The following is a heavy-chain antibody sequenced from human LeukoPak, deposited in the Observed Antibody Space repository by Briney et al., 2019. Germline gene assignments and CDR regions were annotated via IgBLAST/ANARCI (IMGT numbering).Heavy chain of an antibody. V-gene: IGHV4-59*01. J-gene: IGHJ5*02. D-gene: IGHD3-3*01. CDR1: GGSFSGYY. CDR3: ARGYYDFWSGYPHWFDP. CDR2: IYYSGST. Sequence: PSETLSLTCAVYGGSFSGYYWSWIRQPPGKGLEWIGYIYYSGSTNYNPSLKSRVTISVDTSKNQFSLKLSSVTAADTAVYYCARGYYDFWSGYPHWFDPWRQGTLVTVSS.